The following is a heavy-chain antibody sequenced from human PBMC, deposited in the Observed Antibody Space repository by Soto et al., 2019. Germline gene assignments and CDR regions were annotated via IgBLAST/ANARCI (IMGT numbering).Heavy chain of an antibody. Sequence: EVQLVESGGGLVKPGGSLRLSCAASGFTFSSYSMNWVRQAPGKGLEWVSSITSSTSYIYYADSVKGRFTISRDNAKNSLYLQMNSLRAEDTAVYYFARLNGYYYGMDVWGQGTTVSVCS. CDR1: GFTFSSYS. D-gene: IGHD2-8*01. CDR2: ITSSTSYI. J-gene: IGHJ6*01. V-gene: IGHV3-21*01. CDR3: ARLNGYYYGMDV.